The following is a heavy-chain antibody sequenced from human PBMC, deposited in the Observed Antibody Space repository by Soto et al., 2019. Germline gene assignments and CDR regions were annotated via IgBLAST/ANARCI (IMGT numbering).Heavy chain of an antibody. J-gene: IGHJ4*02. V-gene: IGHV3-30-3*01. CDR2: VSHDGSTQ. CDR1: GFSFRVYA. CDR3: ARDSDFWGIGSFDH. D-gene: IGHD3-16*01. Sequence: QVQLVESGGGVVQPGTSLRLSCVVSGFSFRVYAMHWVRQAPGKGLEWVAAVSHDGSTQFYADSLRGRFTISRDNSKETLYMQMSSLRTEDTALYFCARDSDFWGIGSFDHWGQGTLVTVPS.